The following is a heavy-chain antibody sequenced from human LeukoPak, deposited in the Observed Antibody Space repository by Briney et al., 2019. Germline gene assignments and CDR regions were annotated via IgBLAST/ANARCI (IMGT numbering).Heavy chain of an antibody. Sequence: SETLSLTCTVSGASVSSGSYYWSWFRQPPGKGLEWIGYVYYDGSTNYNPSLKSRVTISADTSKRQFSLKLSSVTAADTAVYARESAGDYGDLGSRGVSDYWGQGTLVTVSS. CDR2: VYYDGST. CDR1: GASVSSGSYY. V-gene: IGHV4-61*01. D-gene: IGHD4-17*01. J-gene: IGHJ4*02. CDR3: ESAGDYGDLGSRGVSDY.